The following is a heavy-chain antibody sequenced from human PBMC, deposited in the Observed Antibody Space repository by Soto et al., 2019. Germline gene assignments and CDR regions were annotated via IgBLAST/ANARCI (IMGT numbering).Heavy chain of an antibody. Sequence: GESLKISCKGSGFIFSNYAMSWVRQAPGKGLEWVSVISASGGASYYADSVKGRFTISRDNSNNKLFLQMNRLRAEDTAVYYCVKGLQDYRGRDYYYGLDVWGQGTTVTVSS. CDR1: GFIFSNYA. CDR3: VKGLQDYRGRDYYYGLDV. V-gene: IGHV3-23*01. CDR2: ISASGGAS. J-gene: IGHJ6*02. D-gene: IGHD1-26*01.